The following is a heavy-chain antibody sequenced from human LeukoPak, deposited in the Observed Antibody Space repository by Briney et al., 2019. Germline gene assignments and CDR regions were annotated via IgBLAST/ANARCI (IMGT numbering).Heavy chain of an antibody. CDR1: GFTVDVYA. CDR3: AKDRYSSGWYGWFDP. D-gene: IGHD6-19*01. CDR2: ITWNSGTI. V-gene: IGHV3-9*01. Sequence: GGSLRLSRSPSGFTVDVYAMHGVPAAPEEGVERGSGITWNSGTIGSAHSVKGQFTISKDHAKNSLYLQMNSLRAEDTALYYCAKDRYSSGWYGWFDPWGQGTLVTVSS. J-gene: IGHJ5*02.